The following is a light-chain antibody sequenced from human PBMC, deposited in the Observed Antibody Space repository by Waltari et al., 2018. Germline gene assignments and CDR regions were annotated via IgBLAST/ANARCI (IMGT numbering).Light chain of an antibody. Sequence: DIQMTQPPSSLSASVGDRVTITCRASQSISSYLNWYQQKPGKAPKHLIYAASSLQSGVPSRFSGSGSGTDFTLTISSLQPEDFATYYCQQSYSTPYTFGQGTKLEIK. CDR1: QSISSY. CDR3: QQSYSTPYT. V-gene: IGKV1-39*01. CDR2: AAS. J-gene: IGKJ2*01.